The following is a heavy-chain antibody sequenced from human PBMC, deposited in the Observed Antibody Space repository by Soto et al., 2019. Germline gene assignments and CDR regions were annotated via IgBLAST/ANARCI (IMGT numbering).Heavy chain of an antibody. CDR3: TSSASPDAY. V-gene: IGHV3-48*01. J-gene: IGHJ4*02. D-gene: IGHD1-26*01. CDR1: GFDFNSYS. Sequence: EVQLVESGGGLVQPGGSLRLSCVASGFDFNSYSMNWVRQVPGKGLEWISYINSGSTSVFYADSVKGRFTISRDNAKNSLYLQMNSLRAEDTAVYYCTSSASPDAYWGQGTLVTVSS. CDR2: INSGSTSV.